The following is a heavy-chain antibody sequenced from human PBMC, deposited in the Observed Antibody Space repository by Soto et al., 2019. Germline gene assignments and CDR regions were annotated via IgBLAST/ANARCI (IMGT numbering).Heavy chain of an antibody. V-gene: IGHV4-59*12. CDR1: AGSINDYY. Sequence: SETLSLTCTVSAGSINDYYWNWIRKPPGKGLEWLGYIYYSGSTNYSPALKRRVTISVDTSKNPFPLKVNSVTAADTDVYYCARGAPNTGYSSSWSENWFDPWGQGTLVTVSS. J-gene: IGHJ5*02. CDR3: ARGAPNTGYSSSWSENWFDP. D-gene: IGHD6-13*01. CDR2: IYYSGST.